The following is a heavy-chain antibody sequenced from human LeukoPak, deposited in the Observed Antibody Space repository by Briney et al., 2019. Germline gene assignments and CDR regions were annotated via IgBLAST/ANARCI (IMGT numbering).Heavy chain of an antibody. CDR2: IIPNLGIA. J-gene: IGHJ6*02. D-gene: IGHD3-10*01. CDR3: ASGIGGSRDYYYGMDV. V-gene: IGHV1-69*04. Sequence: ASVKVSCKASGGTFSSYAISWVRQAPGQGLEWMGRIIPNLGIANYAQKFQGRVTITADKSTSTAYMELSSLRSEDTAVYYCASGIGGSRDYYYGMDVWGQGTTVTVSS. CDR1: GGTFSSYA.